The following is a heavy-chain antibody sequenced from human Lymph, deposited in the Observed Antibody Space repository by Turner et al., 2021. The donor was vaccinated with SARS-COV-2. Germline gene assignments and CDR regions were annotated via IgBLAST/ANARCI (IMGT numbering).Heavy chain of an antibody. V-gene: IGHV3-9*01. CDR1: GFTCDDYA. D-gene: IGHD5-12*01. J-gene: IGHJ4*02. CDR3: AKDLAGRYDYGCDY. Sequence: EVQLVESGGGLVTPGRSLRISVAASGFTCDDYAMHWVRQAPGKGLEWVSGINWNSGSIAYAESVKGRFTISRDNAKNSRERQRKRRGAEDTELYYCAKDLAGRYDYGCDYWGQGTLVTVSS. CDR2: INWNSGSI.